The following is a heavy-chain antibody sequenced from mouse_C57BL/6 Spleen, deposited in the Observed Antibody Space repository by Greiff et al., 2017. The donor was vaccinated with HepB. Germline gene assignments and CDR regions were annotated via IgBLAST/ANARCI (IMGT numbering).Heavy chain of an antibody. V-gene: IGHV3-6*01. CDR2: ISYDGSN. D-gene: IGHD1-1*01. CDR1: GYSITSGYY. Sequence: EVHLVESGPGLVKPSQSLSLTCSVTGYSITSGYYWNWIRQFPGNKLEWMGYISYDGSNNYNPSLKNRISITRDTSKNQFFLKLNSVTTEDTATYYCARAIYYASLDWYFDVWGTGTTVTVSS. CDR3: ARAIYYASLDWYFDV. J-gene: IGHJ1*03.